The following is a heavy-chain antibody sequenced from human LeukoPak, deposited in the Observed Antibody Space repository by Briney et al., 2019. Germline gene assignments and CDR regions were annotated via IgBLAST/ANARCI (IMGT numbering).Heavy chain of an antibody. CDR3: ARGSAEKDYDSSGFDH. CDR1: GYTFTGYY. CDR2: INPNSGGT. Sequence: ASVKVSCKASGYTFTGYYMHWVRQAPGQGLEWMGWINPNSGGTNNVQKFQGRVTMTRDTSISTAYMELSTLRSDDTAVYYCARGSAEKDYDSSGFDHWGQGTLVTVSS. V-gene: IGHV1-2*02. J-gene: IGHJ4*02. D-gene: IGHD3-22*01.